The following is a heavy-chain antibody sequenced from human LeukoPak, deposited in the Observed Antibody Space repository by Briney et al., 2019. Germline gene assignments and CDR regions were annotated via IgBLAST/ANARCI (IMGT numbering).Heavy chain of an antibody. CDR3: ARGPYYDSSGYYFDY. D-gene: IGHD3-22*01. J-gene: IGHJ4*02. Sequence: GESLKIACKGSGHSFTSYWIGWVRPMPGKGLEWMGIIYPGDSDTRYSPSFQGQVTISADKSISTAYLQWSSLKASDTAMYYCARGPYYDSSGYYFDYWGQGTLVTVSS. CDR2: IYPGDSDT. V-gene: IGHV5-51*01. CDR1: GHSFTSYW.